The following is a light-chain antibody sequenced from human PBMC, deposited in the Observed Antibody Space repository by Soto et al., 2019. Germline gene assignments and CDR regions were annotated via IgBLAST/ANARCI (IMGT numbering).Light chain of an antibody. CDR3: QQYHSYWT. J-gene: IGKJ1*01. CDR1: QSIASY. V-gene: IGKV1-5*01. CDR2: DAS. Sequence: DIQMTQSPSSLSASVGDSVTITCRASQSIASYVNWYQQKPGKAPKLLIYDASSLESGVPQRFSGSGSGTEFTLTISSLQTDDFSTYYCQQYHSYWTFGQGTKVDNK.